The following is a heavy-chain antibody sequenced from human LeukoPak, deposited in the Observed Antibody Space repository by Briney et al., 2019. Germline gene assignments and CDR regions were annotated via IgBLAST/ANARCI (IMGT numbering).Heavy chain of an antibody. CDR1: GGSIYSSSYY. V-gene: IGHV4-39*01. CDR2: IYYSGST. D-gene: IGHD1-1*01. J-gene: IGHJ5*02. Sequence: KPSETLSLTCTVSGGSIYSSSYYWGWIRQPPGKGLEWIGCIYYSGSTFYNPSLESRVTISIDTSKNQFSLKLSSVTATDTAVYYCASRSARTPNWFDPWGQGALVTVSS. CDR3: ASRSARTPNWFDP.